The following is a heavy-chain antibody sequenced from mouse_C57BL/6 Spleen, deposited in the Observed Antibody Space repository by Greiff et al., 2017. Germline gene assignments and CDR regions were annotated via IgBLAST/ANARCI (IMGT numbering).Heavy chain of an antibody. CDR3: ARGYDYDDY. J-gene: IGHJ2*01. CDR2: ISYDGSN. V-gene: IGHV3-6*01. CDR1: GYSITSGYY. D-gene: IGHD2-4*01. Sequence: EVQLQESGPGLVKPSQSLSLTCSVTGYSITSGYYWNWIRQFPGNKLEWMGYISYDGSNNYNPSLKNRISTTRDTSKNQFFLKLNSVTTEDTATYYCARGYDYDDYWGQGTTLTVSS.